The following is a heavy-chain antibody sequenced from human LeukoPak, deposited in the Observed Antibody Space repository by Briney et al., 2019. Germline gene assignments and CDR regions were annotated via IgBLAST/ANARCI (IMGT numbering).Heavy chain of an antibody. Sequence: SEILSLTCAVYGGSFSGYLWTWIRQAPGKGLEWIGEINDSGRSNSNPSLKSRVSVSVDTSKHQFSLRLRSVTAADTAVYYCVRPKEYSTSSRVGGMDVWGKGATVTVSS. CDR1: GGSFSGYL. D-gene: IGHD6-6*01. J-gene: IGHJ6*03. CDR3: VRPKEYSTSSRVGGMDV. V-gene: IGHV4-34*01. CDR2: INDSGRS.